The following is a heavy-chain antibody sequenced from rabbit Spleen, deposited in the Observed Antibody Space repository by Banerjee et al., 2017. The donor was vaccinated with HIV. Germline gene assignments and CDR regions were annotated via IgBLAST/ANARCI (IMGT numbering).Heavy chain of an antibody. Sequence: QEQLEESGGGLVQPEGSLTLTCTASGFSFSNKAVMCWVRQAPGKGLEWIACIDVSGGSSTHYASWAKGRFTVSKTSSTTATLQMTSLTAADTATYFCARDLVAVIGWNFSLWGPGTLVTVS. D-gene: IGHD1-1*01. CDR1: GFSFSNKAV. CDR3: ARDLVAVIGWNFSL. J-gene: IGHJ4*01. CDR2: IDVSGGSST. V-gene: IGHV1S45*01.